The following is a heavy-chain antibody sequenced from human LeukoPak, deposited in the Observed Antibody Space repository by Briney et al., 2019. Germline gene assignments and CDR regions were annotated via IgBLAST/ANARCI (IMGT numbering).Heavy chain of an antibody. CDR3: ARVDRYHFYLDV. J-gene: IGHJ6*03. CDR1: GGTFRTYS. CDR2: IIPIFGTP. Sequence: SVKVSCKASGGTFRTYSVTWVRQAPGQGLEWMGGIIPIFGTPNYAQKFQGRVKVTTDDATGTAYMELSSLMSEDTAIYYCARVDRYHFYLDVWGEGTPVTVSS. V-gene: IGHV1-69*05.